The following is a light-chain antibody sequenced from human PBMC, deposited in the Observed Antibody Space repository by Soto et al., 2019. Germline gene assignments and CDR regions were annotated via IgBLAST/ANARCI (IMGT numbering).Light chain of an antibody. J-gene: IGKJ1*01. CDR3: QQRTNWSWT. CDR1: QSLDSS. V-gene: IGKV3-11*01. Sequence: ESVLAQSPATLSLSPGERATLPCRASQSLDSSLAWFQQKPGQAPRLLIYDVSYRASGIPARFSGSGSGTDFTLTISSLEPEDFAVYYCQQRTNWSWTFGQGPKVHI. CDR2: DVS.